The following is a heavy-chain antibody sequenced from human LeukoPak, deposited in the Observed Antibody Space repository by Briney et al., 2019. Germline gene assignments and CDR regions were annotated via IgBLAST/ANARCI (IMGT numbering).Heavy chain of an antibody. CDR1: GFTFSSYA. J-gene: IGHJ4*02. Sequence: GGSLRLSCVASGFTFSSYAMHCVRPTPEGRLEYVFAISSNGGSTYYVKSVKGRFTISRDNSKNTLYLQMGSLRAEDMAVYYCARDDSSGLRAYYFEYWGQGTLVTVSS. V-gene: IGHV3-64*01. CDR2: ISSNGGST. D-gene: IGHD3-22*01. CDR3: ARDDSSGLRAYYFEY.